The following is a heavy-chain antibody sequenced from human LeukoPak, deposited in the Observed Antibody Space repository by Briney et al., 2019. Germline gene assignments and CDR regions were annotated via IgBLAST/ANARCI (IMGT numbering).Heavy chain of an antibody. D-gene: IGHD5-18*01. V-gene: IGHV4-59*08. CDR2: IYYSGST. CDR3: ARRRATGYSYGYADWYFDL. CDR1: GGSFSSYY. Sequence: SETLSLTCTVSGGSFSSYYWSWIRQPPGKGLEWIGYIYYSGSTNYNPSLKSRVTISVDTSKNQFSLKLSSVTAADTAVYYCARRRATGYSYGYADWYFDLWGRGTLVTVSS. J-gene: IGHJ2*01.